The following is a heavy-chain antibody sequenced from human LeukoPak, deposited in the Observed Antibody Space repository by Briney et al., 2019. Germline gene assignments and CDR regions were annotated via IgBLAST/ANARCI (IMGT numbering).Heavy chain of an antibody. V-gene: IGHV3-30*02. J-gene: IGHJ4*02. CDR3: AKDPLQYGSGSYYLEY. CDR2: IRYDGNNK. D-gene: IGHD3-10*01. Sequence: GGSLRLSCAASGFTLSSYGMHWVRQAPGKGLEWVAFIRYDGNNKYYADSVKGRFTISRDNSKNTLYLQMNSLRAEDTAVYYCAKDPLQYGSGSYYLEYWGQGTLVTVSS. CDR1: GFTLSSYG.